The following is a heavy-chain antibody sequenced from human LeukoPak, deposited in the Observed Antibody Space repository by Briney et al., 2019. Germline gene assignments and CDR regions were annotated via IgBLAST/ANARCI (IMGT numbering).Heavy chain of an antibody. V-gene: IGHV3-21*01. CDR1: GFTFSSYS. D-gene: IGHD5-18*01. J-gene: IGHJ4*02. CDR3: AAEDHRRGYSYGVFDY. Sequence: GSLRLSCAGSGFTFSSYSMNWVRQAPGKGLEWVSSISSSSSYIYYADSVKGRFTISRDNAKNSLYLQMNSLRAEDTAVYYCAAEDHRRGYSYGVFDYWGQGTLVTVSS. CDR2: ISSSSSYI.